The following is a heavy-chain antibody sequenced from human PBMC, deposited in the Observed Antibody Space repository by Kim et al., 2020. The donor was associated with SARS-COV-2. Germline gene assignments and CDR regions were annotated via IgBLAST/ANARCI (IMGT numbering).Heavy chain of an antibody. J-gene: IGHJ4*02. CDR2: GGNT. Sequence: GGNTYHADSVKGRFTISRDNSKNTVCLHMSSLRDGDTAVYYCARSGSPDYWGPGTLVTVSS. V-gene: IGHV3-23*01. CDR3: ARSGSPDY. D-gene: IGHD3-3*01.